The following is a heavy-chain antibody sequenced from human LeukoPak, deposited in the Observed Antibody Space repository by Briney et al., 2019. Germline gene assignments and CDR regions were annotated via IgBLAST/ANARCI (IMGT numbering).Heavy chain of an antibody. CDR3: ARLTPAAGRLYFVD. CDR2: LYNTGNT. D-gene: IGHD6-13*01. CDR1: GFTVSSNY. V-gene: IGHV3-53*01. J-gene: IGHJ4*02. Sequence: TGGSLRLSCAASGFTVSSNYLSWVRQAPGKGLEWVSTLYNTGNTYYANSVKGRFSISRDNSKNTLFLQMNSLRAGDTAVYYCARLTPAAGRLYFVDWGPGTLVTVSS.